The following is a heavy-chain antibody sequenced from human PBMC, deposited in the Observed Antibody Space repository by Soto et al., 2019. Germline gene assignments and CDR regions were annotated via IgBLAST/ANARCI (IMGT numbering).Heavy chain of an antibody. Sequence: GGSLSLSCAASGFTFSDHYMDWVRQAPGKGLEWVGRTRNKANSYTTEYAAPVKGRFTISRDDSKNSLYLQMNSLKTEDTAVYYCAREGTKGEPYYYYYYMDVWGKGTTVTVSS. CDR3: AREGTKGEPYYYYYYMDV. CDR1: GFTFSDHY. CDR2: TRNKANSYTT. V-gene: IGHV3-72*01. J-gene: IGHJ6*03.